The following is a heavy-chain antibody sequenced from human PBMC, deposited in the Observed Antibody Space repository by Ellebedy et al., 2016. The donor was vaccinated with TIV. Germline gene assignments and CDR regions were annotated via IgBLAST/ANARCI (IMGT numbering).Heavy chain of an antibody. D-gene: IGHD3-10*01. CDR3: AKDLGFYGSGSHY. Sequence: GESLKISCAASGFTVSNSYMSWVRQAPGKGLEWVAVIYSGGSSYYADSVKGRFTISRDNSNNTLYLQMNSLRTEDTALYYCAKDLGFYGSGSHYWGQGTLVTVSS. V-gene: IGHV3-53*05. CDR2: IYSGGSS. J-gene: IGHJ4*02. CDR1: GFTVSNSY.